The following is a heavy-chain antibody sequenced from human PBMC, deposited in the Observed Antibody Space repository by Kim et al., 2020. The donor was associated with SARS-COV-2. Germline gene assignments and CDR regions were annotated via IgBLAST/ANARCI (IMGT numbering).Heavy chain of an antibody. Sequence: GGSLRLSCSASGFTFNTYAMHWVRQAPRKGLEYVSGISSNGDNTYYADSVKGRFTISRDNSKNTLYLQMSSLRVEDTAIYYCAKEMRSGWYNFDYWGQGTLVTVSS. D-gene: IGHD6-19*01. CDR2: ISSNGDNT. CDR3: AKEMRSGWYNFDY. J-gene: IGHJ4*02. V-gene: IGHV3-64D*06. CDR1: GFTFNTYA.